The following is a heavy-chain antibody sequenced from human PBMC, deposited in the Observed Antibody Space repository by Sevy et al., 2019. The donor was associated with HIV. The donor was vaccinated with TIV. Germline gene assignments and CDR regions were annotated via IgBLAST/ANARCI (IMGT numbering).Heavy chain of an antibody. D-gene: IGHD2-2*01. CDR3: AREGYCSSTSCYYYYYYGMDV. CDR1: GFTFSSYW. V-gene: IGHV3-7*01. CDR2: IKQDGSEK. J-gene: IGHJ6*02. Sequence: GGSLRLSCAASGFTFSSYWMSWVRQAPGKGLEWVANIKQDGSEKYNVDSVKGRFTISRDNAKNSLYLQMNSLRAEDTAVYYCAREGYCSSTSCYYYYYYGMDVWGQGTTVTVSS.